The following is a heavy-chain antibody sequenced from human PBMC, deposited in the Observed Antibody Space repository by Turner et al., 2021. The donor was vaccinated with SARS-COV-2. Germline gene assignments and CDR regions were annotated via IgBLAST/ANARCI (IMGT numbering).Heavy chain of an antibody. CDR2: VTANSGDT. Sequence: QVQLVQSGAEVKKPGASVKVSCKASGYTFTAYNVHWLRQAPGQGLEWMGWVTANSGDTNYAQKFQGRVTMTRDTSISTAYMELSSLRSDDTAVYYCATGYQLRVNWFDPWGQGTLVTVSS. V-gene: IGHV1-2*02. CDR1: GYTFTAYN. D-gene: IGHD2-2*01. CDR3: ATGYQLRVNWFDP. J-gene: IGHJ5*02.